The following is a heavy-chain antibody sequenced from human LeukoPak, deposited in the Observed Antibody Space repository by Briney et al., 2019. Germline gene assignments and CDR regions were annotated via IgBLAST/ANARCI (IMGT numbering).Heavy chain of an antibody. CDR3: ARVVDCSGGSCPRGYFDY. CDR2: IYHSGST. Sequence: SETLSLTCAVSGGSISSGGYSWSWIRQLPGKGLEWIGYIYHSGSTYYNPSLKSRVTISVDRSKNQFSLKLSSVTAADTAVYYCARVVDCSGGSCPRGYFDYWGQGTLVTVSS. D-gene: IGHD2-15*01. CDR1: GGSISSGGYS. V-gene: IGHV4-30-2*01. J-gene: IGHJ4*02.